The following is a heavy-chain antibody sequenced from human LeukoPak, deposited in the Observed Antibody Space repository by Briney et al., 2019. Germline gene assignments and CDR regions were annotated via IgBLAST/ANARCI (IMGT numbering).Heavy chain of an antibody. J-gene: IGHJ4*02. CDR2: IWYDGSNK. CDR3: AKDSKRFLEWSPYYFDY. V-gene: IGHV3-33*06. CDR1: GFTFSSYG. Sequence: GGSLRLSCAASGFTFSSYGMHWVRQAPGKGLEWVAVIWYDGSNKYYADSVKGRFTISRDNSKNTLYLQMNSLRAEDTDVYYCAKDSKRFLEWSPYYFDYWGQGTLVTVSS. D-gene: IGHD3-3*01.